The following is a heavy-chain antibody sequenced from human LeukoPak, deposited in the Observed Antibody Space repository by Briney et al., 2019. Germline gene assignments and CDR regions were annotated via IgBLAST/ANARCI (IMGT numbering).Heavy chain of an antibody. J-gene: IGHJ4*02. V-gene: IGHV3-23*01. CDR2: ISGSGGST. Sequence: GSLRLSCAASGFTFSSYAMSWVRQAPGKGLEWVSAISGSGGSTYYADSVKGRFTISRDNSKNTLYLQMNSLRAEDTAVYYCAKGHAETYYYDSSGTYYFDYWGQGTLVTVSS. D-gene: IGHD3-22*01. CDR1: GFTFSSYA. CDR3: AKGHAETYYYDSSGTYYFDY.